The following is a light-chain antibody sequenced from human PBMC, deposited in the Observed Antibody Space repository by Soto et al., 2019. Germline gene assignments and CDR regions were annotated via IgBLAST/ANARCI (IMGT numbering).Light chain of an antibody. V-gene: IGKV1-33*01. J-gene: IGKJ4*01. CDR1: QDISNY. Sequence: IQMTQSPSSLSASVGDRVTITCQASQDISNYLNWYQQKPGKAPKLLIYDASSLQTGVPSRFSGSGSGTSFSFTISILQPEDFATYYCQQFDDLPFTFGGGTTVEF. CDR2: DAS. CDR3: QQFDDLPFT.